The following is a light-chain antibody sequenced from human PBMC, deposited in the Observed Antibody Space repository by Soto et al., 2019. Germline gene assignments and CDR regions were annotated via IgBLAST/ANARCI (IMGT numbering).Light chain of an antibody. Sequence: SYELTQPPSVSGAPGKTARITCGGNNSGSKSVHWYQQKPGQAPVLVIHYDSDLPSGIPERFSGSNSGNTATLTISRVEAGDEADYYCQVWDSSSDHVVFGGGTKLTVL. CDR3: QVWDSSSDHVV. CDR2: YDS. V-gene: IGLV3-21*04. CDR1: NSGSKS. J-gene: IGLJ3*02.